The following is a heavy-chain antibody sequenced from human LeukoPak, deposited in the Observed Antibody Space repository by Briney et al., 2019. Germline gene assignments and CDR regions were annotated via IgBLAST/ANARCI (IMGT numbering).Heavy chain of an antibody. CDR3: ARERASAALAGHWFDL. J-gene: IGHJ5*02. D-gene: IGHD2-21*01. CDR1: GFTFSSYW. CDR2: IKQDGSEK. Sequence: PGGSLRLSCAASGFTFSSYWMSWVRQAPGKGLEWVANIKQDGSEKYYVDSVKGRFTISRDNAKNSLYLQMNSLRAEDTAVYYCARERASAALAGHWFDLWGQGTLVTVSS. V-gene: IGHV3-7*01.